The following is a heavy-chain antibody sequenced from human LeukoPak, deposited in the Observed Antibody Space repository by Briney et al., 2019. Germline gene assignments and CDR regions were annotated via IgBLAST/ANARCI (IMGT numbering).Heavy chain of an antibody. J-gene: IGHJ6*03. CDR1: GGSISSYY. V-gene: IGHV4-59*01. CDR2: IYYSGST. D-gene: IGHD6-13*01. CDR3: ARVKEQLGFYYYYYMDV. Sequence: SETLSLTCAVSGGSISSYYWSWIRQPPGKGLEWIGYIYYSGSTNYNPSLKSRVTISVDTSKNQFSLKLSSVTAADTAVYYCARVKEQLGFYYYYYMDVWGKGTTVTVSS.